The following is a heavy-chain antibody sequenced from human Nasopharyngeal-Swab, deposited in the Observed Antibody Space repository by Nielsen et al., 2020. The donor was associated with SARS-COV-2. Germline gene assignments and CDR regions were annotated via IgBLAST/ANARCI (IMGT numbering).Heavy chain of an antibody. V-gene: IGHV3-21*01. CDR1: GFTFSNYN. D-gene: IGHD3-3*01. CDR2: ISSSSSYI. J-gene: IGHJ6*02. Sequence: GESLKISCAASGFTFSNYNFNWVRQAPGKGLEWVSSISSSSSYIYYADSVKGRFTISRDNAKNSLYLQMNSLRAEDTAVYYCARDGLDYDFWSAYFMDVWGQGTTATVSS. CDR3: ARDGLDYDFWSAYFMDV.